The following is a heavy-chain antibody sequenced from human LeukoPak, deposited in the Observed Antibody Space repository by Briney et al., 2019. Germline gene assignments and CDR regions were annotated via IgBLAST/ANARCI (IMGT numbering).Heavy chain of an antibody. V-gene: IGHV4-59*01. Sequence: SETLSLTCAVSGGPLTSYYWSWIRQPPGKGLEWIGYIYYSGSTNYNPSLKSRVTISVDTSKNQFSLKLSSVTAADTAVYYCARRDREAFDIWGQGTMVTVSS. CDR2: IYYSGST. CDR1: GGPLTSYY. J-gene: IGHJ3*02. D-gene: IGHD2-21*02. CDR3: ARRDREAFDI.